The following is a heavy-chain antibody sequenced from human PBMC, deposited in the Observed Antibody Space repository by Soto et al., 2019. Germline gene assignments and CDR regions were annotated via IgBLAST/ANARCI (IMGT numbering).Heavy chain of an antibody. CDR3: ARVHLCPKGPRVYVLAFRDY. CDR1: GYTFTSYG. CDR2: ISAYNGNT. V-gene: IGHV1-18*01. Sequence: ASVKVSCKASGYTFTSYGISWVRQAPGQGLEWMGWISAYNGNTNYAQKLQGRVTMTTDTSTSTAYMELRSLRSDDTAVYYCARVHLCPKGPRVYVLAFRDYWGQGTLVTVSS. J-gene: IGHJ4*02. D-gene: IGHD3-3*02.